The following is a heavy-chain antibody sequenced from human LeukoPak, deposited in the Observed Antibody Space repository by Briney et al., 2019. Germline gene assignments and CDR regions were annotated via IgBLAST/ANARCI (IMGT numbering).Heavy chain of an antibody. CDR1: RFTFSTYW. Sequence: PGGSLRLSCAASRFTFSTYWMHWVRQAPGKGLVWVSRINSDGSSTDYADSVKGRFTISRDNAKNSLYLQMNSLRAEDTAVYYCARGRALNDYWGQGTLVTVSS. CDR2: INSDGSST. V-gene: IGHV3-74*01. J-gene: IGHJ4*02. CDR3: ARGRALNDY.